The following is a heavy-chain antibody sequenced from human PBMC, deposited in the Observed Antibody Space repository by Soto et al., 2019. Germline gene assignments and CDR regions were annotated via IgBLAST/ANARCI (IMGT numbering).Heavy chain of an antibody. V-gene: IGHV1-18*01. CDR1: GYTFTSYG. Sequence: ASVKVSCQASGYTFTSYGISWVRQAPGQGLERMGWISAYNGNTNYAQKLQGRVTMTTDTSTSTAYMELRSLRSDDTAVYYCARGKGMIVVPDTNYYYYYGMDVWGQGTTVTVSS. J-gene: IGHJ6*02. CDR2: ISAYNGNT. CDR3: ARGKGMIVVPDTNYYYYYGMDV. D-gene: IGHD3-22*01.